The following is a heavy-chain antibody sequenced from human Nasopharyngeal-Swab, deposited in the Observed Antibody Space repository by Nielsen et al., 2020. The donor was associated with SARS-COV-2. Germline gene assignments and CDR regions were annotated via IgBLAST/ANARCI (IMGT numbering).Heavy chain of an antibody. Sequence: WIRQPPGKGLEWVAVISYDGSNKYYADSVKGRFTISRDNSKNTLYPQMNSLRAEDTAVYYRARVRLTGYYSAYYYGMDVWGQGTTVTVSS. J-gene: IGHJ6*02. CDR2: ISYDGSNK. V-gene: IGHV3-30*03. D-gene: IGHD3-9*01. CDR3: ARVRLTGYYSAYYYGMDV.